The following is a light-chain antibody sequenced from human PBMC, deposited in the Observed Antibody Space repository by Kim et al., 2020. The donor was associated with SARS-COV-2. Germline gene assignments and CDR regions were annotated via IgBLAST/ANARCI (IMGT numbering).Light chain of an antibody. CDR1: QLGDKY. J-gene: IGLJ2*01. V-gene: IGLV3-1*01. CDR3: PAWDSSTEV. CDR2: QDS. Sequence: SYELTQPPSVSVSPGQTASITCSGDQLGDKYACWYQQQPGQSPVLVIYQDSKQPSGLPERFSGSNSGNTATLNISGTQAMDEADYYCPAWDSSTEVFGGG.